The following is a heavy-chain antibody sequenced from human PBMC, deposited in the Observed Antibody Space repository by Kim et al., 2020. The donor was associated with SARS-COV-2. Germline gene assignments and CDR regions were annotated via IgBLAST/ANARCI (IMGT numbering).Heavy chain of an antibody. V-gene: IGHV3-23*01. CDR3: AKCDSSGYYFDAFDF. Sequence: ADSVKGRFTISRDNSKNTVHLQMNSLRAEDSAVYYCAKCDSSGYYFDAFDFWGQGTMVTVSS. D-gene: IGHD3-22*01. J-gene: IGHJ3*01.